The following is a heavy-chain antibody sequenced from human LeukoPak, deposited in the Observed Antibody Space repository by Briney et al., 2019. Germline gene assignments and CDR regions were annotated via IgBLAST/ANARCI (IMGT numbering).Heavy chain of an antibody. D-gene: IGHD2-15*01. Sequence: SETLSLTCTVSGGSLSSSSYYWGWVRQPPGRGREWVGSIYYSGSTYYNPSLKSRVTISVDTSKNQFSLKLSSVTAADTAMYYCARLWLGYCSGGSCLRGAFDIRGQGTMGTVS. V-gene: IGHV4-39*01. J-gene: IGHJ3*02. CDR2: IYYSGST. CDR1: GGSLSSSSYY. CDR3: ARLWLGYCSGGSCLRGAFDI.